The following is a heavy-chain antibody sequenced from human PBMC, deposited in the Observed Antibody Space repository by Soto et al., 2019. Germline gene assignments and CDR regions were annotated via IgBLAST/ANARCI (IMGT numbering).Heavy chain of an antibody. Sequence: PSETLSLTCGVSGGSFVGYYCSCVRQPPGKGLEWIGEVNDSGNSNYNPSLKRRVVISVDTPKNEFSLKMNTVTAADTGVYYCARVRRWLPEEMVDLWGQGALVTVSS. CDR2: VNDSGNS. CDR3: ARVRRWLPEEMVDL. D-gene: IGHD5-12*01. CDR1: GGSFVGYY. V-gene: IGHV4-34*01. J-gene: IGHJ5*02.